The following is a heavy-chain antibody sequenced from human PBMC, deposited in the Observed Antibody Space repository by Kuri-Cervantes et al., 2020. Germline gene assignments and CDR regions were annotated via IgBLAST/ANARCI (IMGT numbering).Heavy chain of an antibody. Sequence: ASVKVSCKASGGTFSSYAISWVRQAPGQGLEWMGWISAYSGNTDYAQNLQGRVTMTTDTSTSTAYMELRSLRSDDTAVYYCARELLGYCSPTTCQPFDYWGQGTLVTVSS. CDR1: GGTFSSYA. CDR3: ARELLGYCSPTTCQPFDY. V-gene: IGHV1-18*01. CDR2: ISAYSGNT. D-gene: IGHD2-2*01. J-gene: IGHJ4*02.